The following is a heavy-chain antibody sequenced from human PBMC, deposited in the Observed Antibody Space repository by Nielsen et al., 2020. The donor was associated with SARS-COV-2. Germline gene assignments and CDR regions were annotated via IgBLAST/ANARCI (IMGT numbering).Heavy chain of an antibody. D-gene: IGHD1-7*01. Sequence: GGSLRLSCAASAFTFSTYWMHWVRQAPGKGLVWVSRINSDGSSTSYADSVKGRFTISRDNSKDTLYLQLNSLRADDTAVYYCAKGDGGTYYFDYWGQGTLVTVSS. CDR3: AKGDGGTYYFDY. J-gene: IGHJ4*02. V-gene: IGHV3-74*01. CDR1: AFTFSTYW. CDR2: INSDGSST.